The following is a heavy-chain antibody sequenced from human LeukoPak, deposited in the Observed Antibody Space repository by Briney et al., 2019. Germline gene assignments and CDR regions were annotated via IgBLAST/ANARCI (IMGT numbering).Heavy chain of an antibody. CDR3: ARHTVFGVVRPSYYYYGMDV. CDR2: IYYSGST. Sequence: PSETLSLTCTVSGGSISSYYWGWIRQPPGKGLEWIGSIYYSGSTYYNPSLKSRVTISVDTFKNQFSLKLSSVTAADTAVYYCARHTVFGVVRPSYYYYGMDVWGQGTTVTVSS. J-gene: IGHJ6*02. D-gene: IGHD3-3*01. V-gene: IGHV4-39*01. CDR1: GGSISSYY.